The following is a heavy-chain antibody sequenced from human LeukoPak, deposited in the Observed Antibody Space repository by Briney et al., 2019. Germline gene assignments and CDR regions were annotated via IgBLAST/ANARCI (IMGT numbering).Heavy chain of an antibody. D-gene: IGHD2-15*01. V-gene: IGHV4-59*01. CDR2: MYHSGIT. CDR1: GDSISSYY. J-gene: IGHJ5*02. Sequence: SETLSLTCTVSGDSISSYYWSWIRQTPGKGLEWIGYMYHSGITKYNPSPKSRVTISVDTSKNQFSLKLSSVTAADTAVYYCARESNCSGGSCPKNNWFDPWGQGTLVTVSS. CDR3: ARESNCSGGSCPKNNWFDP.